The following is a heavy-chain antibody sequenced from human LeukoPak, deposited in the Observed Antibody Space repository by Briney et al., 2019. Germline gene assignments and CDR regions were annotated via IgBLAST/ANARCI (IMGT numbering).Heavy chain of an antibody. J-gene: IGHJ4*02. CDR1: GYSFIDYY. Sequence: AASVKVSCKASGYSFIDYYMHWVRQAPGQGLEWMGWINPKSGGTNYAQKFQDRVTMTTDTSISTAYMELSRLTSDDTAVYYCAPATMTFDYWGQGTLVTVSS. V-gene: IGHV1-2*02. CDR2: INPKSGGT. CDR3: APATMTFDY. D-gene: IGHD5-24*01.